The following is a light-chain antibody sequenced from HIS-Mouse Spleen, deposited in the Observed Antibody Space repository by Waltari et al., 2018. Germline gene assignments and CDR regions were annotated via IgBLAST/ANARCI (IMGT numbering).Light chain of an antibody. CDR1: ALPKKY. J-gene: IGLJ2*01. V-gene: IGLV3-10*01. Sequence: SYELTQPPSVSVSPGQTARITCSGDALPKKYAYWYQQKSGQAPVLVIYENSKRATGIPERFSGAGSGTMATLTISGAQVEDEADYYCYSTDSIGDHRVFGGGTKLTVL. CDR2: ENS. CDR3: YSTDSIGDHRV.